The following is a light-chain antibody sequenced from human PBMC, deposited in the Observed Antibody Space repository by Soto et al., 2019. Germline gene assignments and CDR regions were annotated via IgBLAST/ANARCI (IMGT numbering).Light chain of an antibody. CDR1: QILVDRDGNTY. J-gene: IGKJ1*01. V-gene: IGKV2-30*01. Sequence: DVVMTQSPLSLPVTLGQPASISCSSSQILVDRDGNTYFNWYQRRPGQPPRRLIYKISYRDSGVPDRFSGSGSGTYFTLKISRXEAEDVGFYYCMQGTLWPWTFGQGTKVDIK. CDR3: MQGTLWPWT. CDR2: KIS.